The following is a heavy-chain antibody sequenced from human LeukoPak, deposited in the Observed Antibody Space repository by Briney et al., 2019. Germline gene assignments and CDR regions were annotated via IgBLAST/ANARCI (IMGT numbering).Heavy chain of an antibody. V-gene: IGHV3-23*01. J-gene: IGHJ4*02. D-gene: IGHD3-10*01. CDR2: IGGRDGST. CDR3: AKGHYYGSGSLDY. CDR1: GFTLSSYG. Sequence: GGSLRLSCAASGFTLSSYGMSWVRQAPGKGLEWVSAIGGRDGSTYYADSVKGRFTISRDNSKNTLYVQMNSLRAEDTAVYYCAKGHYYGSGSLDYWGQGTLVTVSS.